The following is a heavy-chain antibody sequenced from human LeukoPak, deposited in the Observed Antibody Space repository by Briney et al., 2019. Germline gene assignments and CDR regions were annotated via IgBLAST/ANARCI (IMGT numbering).Heavy chain of an antibody. D-gene: IGHD4-23*01. J-gene: IGHJ4*02. CDR1: GYTFTVYY. Sequence: AAETVSCTASGYTFTVYYMHWGRHPHGQGLRRMGWIKPNRGGTNSAQKFLGRVTMTRDTSIRTPYMELSSLRSEDTAVYYCARVGAGGNSDYWGQGTLVTVS. CDR2: IKPNRGGT. CDR3: ARVGAGGNSDY. V-gene: IGHV1-2*02.